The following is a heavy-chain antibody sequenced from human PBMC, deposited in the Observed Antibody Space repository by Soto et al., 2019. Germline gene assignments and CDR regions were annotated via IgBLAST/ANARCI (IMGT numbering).Heavy chain of an antibody. D-gene: IGHD3-3*01. CDR2: IKQDGSEK. Sequence: GGSLRLSCAASGFTFSSYWMSWVRQAPGKGLEWVANIKQDGSEKYYVDSVKGRFTISRDNAKNSLYLQMNSLRAEDTAVYYCARGGITIFGVVPYYYGMDVWGQGTTVTVSS. J-gene: IGHJ6*02. V-gene: IGHV3-7*01. CDR3: ARGGITIFGVVPYYYGMDV. CDR1: GFTFSSYW.